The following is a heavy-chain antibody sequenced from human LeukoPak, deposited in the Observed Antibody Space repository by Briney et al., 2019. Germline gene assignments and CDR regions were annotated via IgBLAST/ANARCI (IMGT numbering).Heavy chain of an antibody. CDR3: ARDRYSSSWANYYYYYMDV. CDR2: INPSGGST. V-gene: IGHV1-46*01. Sequence: ASVKVSCKASGYTFTSYYMHWVRQAPGQGLEWMGIINPSGGSTSYAQKFQGRVTMTRDMSTSTVYMELSSLRSEDTAVYYCARDRYSSSWANYYYYYMDVWGKGTTVTISS. D-gene: IGHD6-13*01. CDR1: GYTFTSYY. J-gene: IGHJ6*03.